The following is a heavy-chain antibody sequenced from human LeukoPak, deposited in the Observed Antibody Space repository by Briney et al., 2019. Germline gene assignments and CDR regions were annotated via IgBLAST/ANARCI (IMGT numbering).Heavy chain of an antibody. Sequence: ASVKVSCKASGYTFTSYGISWVRQAPGQGLEWMGWISAYNGNTNYAQKLQGRVTMTTDTSTSTAYMELRSLRSDDTAVYYCARDRTSGDYPDAFDIWGQGTMVTVSS. V-gene: IGHV1-18*01. CDR3: ARDRTSGDYPDAFDI. J-gene: IGHJ3*02. D-gene: IGHD2-21*02. CDR1: GYTFTSYG. CDR2: ISAYNGNT.